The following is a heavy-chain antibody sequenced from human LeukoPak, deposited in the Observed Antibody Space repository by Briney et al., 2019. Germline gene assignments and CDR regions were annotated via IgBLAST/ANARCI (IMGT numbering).Heavy chain of an antibody. CDR3: ARVIVGAIAGDY. CDR2: IYYTGST. J-gene: IGHJ4*02. D-gene: IGHD1-26*01. Sequence: SETLSLTCTVPGGSISTYYWSWIRQPPGKGLEWIGYIYYTGSTNYNPSLKSRVTLSVDTSKNQFSLKLRSVTAADTAVYYCARVIVGAIAGDYWGQGTLVTVSS. V-gene: IGHV4-59*01. CDR1: GGSISTYY.